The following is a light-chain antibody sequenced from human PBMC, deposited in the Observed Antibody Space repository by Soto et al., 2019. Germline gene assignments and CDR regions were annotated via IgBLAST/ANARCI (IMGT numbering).Light chain of an antibody. CDR2: DVS. Sequence: QSLLTQPAPVSGSPGRSITLSFPWNPRYVGGYNSVSWYQQHPGKVPKLMIYDVSNRPSGVSNRFSGSKSGNTASLTISGLQAEDEADYYCSSYTSSSTLVFGTGTKVTVL. V-gene: IGLV2-14*01. J-gene: IGLJ1*01. CDR3: SSYTSSSTLV. CDR1: PRYVGGYNS.